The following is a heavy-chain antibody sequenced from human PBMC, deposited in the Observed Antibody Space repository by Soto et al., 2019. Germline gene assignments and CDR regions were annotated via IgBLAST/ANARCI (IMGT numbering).Heavy chain of an antibody. CDR1: GFTFEDYA. D-gene: IGHD3-22*01. CDR2: ISWNSGKI. J-gene: IGHJ4*02. V-gene: IGHV3-9*01. CDR3: AKMVTWDSSGYYQGGFDC. Sequence: EMHLVESGGGLVQPGRSLTISCAASGFTFEDYAMHWVRQAPGKGLEWVSGISWNSGKIIYADSVKGRFTISRDNAKNSLSLQMNSLRPEATALYYCAKMVTWDSSGYYQGGFDCWGQGTLVTVSS.